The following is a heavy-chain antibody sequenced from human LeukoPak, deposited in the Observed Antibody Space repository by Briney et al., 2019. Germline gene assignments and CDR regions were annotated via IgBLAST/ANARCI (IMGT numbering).Heavy chain of an antibody. V-gene: IGHV3-21*01. CDR2: ISSSSSYI. CDR3: TRIAGTGAGGFDY. CDR1: GFTFSSYS. Sequence: GGSLRLSCAASGFTFSSYSMNWVRQAPGKGLEWVSSISSSSSYIYYADSVKGRFTISRDNAKNSLYLQMNSLRAEDTAVYYCTRIAGTGAGGFDYWGQGTLVTVSS. J-gene: IGHJ4*02. D-gene: IGHD6-13*01.